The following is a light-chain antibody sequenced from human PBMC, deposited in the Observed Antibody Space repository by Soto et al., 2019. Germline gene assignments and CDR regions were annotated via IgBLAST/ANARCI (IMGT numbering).Light chain of an antibody. CDR3: QQYSTSPGT. CDR1: QSIDSTH. Sequence: PATLVVSAGERATLSCRASQSIDSTHLVWYQQKPGQAPSLLIFGASSRATGIPDRFSGSGSGTDFTLTSRGLQPDDFAVYYSQQYSTSPGTFGQGTKVDIK. J-gene: IGKJ1*01. V-gene: IGKV3-20*01. CDR2: GAS.